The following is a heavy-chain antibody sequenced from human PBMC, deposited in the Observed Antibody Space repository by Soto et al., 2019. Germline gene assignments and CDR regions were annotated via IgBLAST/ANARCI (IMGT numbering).Heavy chain of an antibody. Sequence: SETLSLTCTVSGGSISSSSYYWGWIRQPPGKGLEWIGSIYYSGSTYYNPSLKSRVTISVDTSKNQFSLKLSSVTAADTAVYYCARHSLSHLELVPGGMDVWGQGTTVTVSS. J-gene: IGHJ6*02. CDR1: GGSISSSSYY. D-gene: IGHD1-1*01. V-gene: IGHV4-39*01. CDR2: IYYSGST. CDR3: ARHSLSHLELVPGGMDV.